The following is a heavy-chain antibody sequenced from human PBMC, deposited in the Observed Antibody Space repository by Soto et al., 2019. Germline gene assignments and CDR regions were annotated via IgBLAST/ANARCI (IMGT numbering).Heavy chain of an antibody. J-gene: IGHJ6*02. CDR1: GGSISRYY. D-gene: IGHD3-3*01. CDR2: IFSSGST. Sequence: QVQLQESGPGLVKPSETLSLTCTVSGGSISRYYWSWIRQAPGRGLEWIGNIFSSGSTNYNPSLKSRVAISVDTSKNRVSLKLNAVTTADTAVYYCAREYYDFWSVTYSYYGLDVWGQGTTVTVSS. V-gene: IGHV4-59*01. CDR3: AREYYDFWSVTYSYYGLDV.